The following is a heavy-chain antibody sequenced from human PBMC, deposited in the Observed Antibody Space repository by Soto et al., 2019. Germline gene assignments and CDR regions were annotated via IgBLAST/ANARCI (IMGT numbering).Heavy chain of an antibody. CDR2: IWYDGSNK. Sequence: GGSLRLSCAAAGFTFSSYGMHGVRQAPGKGLEWVAVIWYDGSNKYYADSVKGRFTISRDNSKNTLYLQMNRLRAEDTAVYYCAREAEPQYYYGSGSYYNRGVYGYWGQGTLVTVSS. CDR3: AREAEPQYYYGSGSYYNRGVYGY. J-gene: IGHJ4*02. CDR1: GFTFSSYG. V-gene: IGHV3-33*01. D-gene: IGHD3-10*01.